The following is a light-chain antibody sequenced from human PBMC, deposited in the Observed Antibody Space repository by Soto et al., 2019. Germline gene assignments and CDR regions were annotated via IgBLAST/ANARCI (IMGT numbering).Light chain of an antibody. Sequence: DIQMTQSPSSLSASVGDTVTITCRASQSISTYLNWYQQKPGKAPNLLIYAASSVQSGVPSRFSGGVSGTHFTLTISSLQPEDFATYYCQQSYSTPPTLGQGTRVEIK. V-gene: IGKV1-39*01. J-gene: IGKJ1*01. CDR2: AAS. CDR3: QQSYSTPPT. CDR1: QSISTY.